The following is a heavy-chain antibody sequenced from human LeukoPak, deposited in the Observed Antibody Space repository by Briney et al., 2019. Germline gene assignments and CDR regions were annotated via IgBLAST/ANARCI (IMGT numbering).Heavy chain of an antibody. CDR2: ISSSSSYI. J-gene: IGHJ4*02. CDR1: GFTFSSYS. Sequence: GGSLRLSCAASGFTFSSYSMNWVRQAPGKGLEWVSSISSSSSYIYYADSVKGRFTISRDNAKNSLYLQMNSLRAEDTAAYYCARDFHDYGDYWGQGTLVTVSS. D-gene: IGHD2/OR15-2a*01. V-gene: IGHV3-21*01. CDR3: ARDFHDYGDY.